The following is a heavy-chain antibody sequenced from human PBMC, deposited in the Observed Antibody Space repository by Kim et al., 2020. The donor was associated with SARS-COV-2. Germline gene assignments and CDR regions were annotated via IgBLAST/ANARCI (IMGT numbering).Heavy chain of an antibody. D-gene: IGHD3-22*01. CDR3: ARDGDYYDSSGYLDY. J-gene: IGHJ4*02. CDR1: GFTFSSYG. V-gene: IGHV3-33*01. Sequence: GGSLRLSCAASGFTFSSYGMHWVRQAPGKGLEWVAVIWCDGSNKYYADSVKGRFTISRDNSKNTLYLQMNSLRAEDTAVYYCARDGDYYDSSGYLDYWGQGTLVTVSS. CDR2: IWCDGSNK.